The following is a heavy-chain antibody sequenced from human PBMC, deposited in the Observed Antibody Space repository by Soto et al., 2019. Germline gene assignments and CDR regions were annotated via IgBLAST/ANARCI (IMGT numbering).Heavy chain of an antibody. Sequence: SETLSLTCTVSGGSISSYYWSWIRQPPGKGLEWIGYIYYSGSTNYNPSLKSRVTIAVDTSKNQFSLKLSSVTAADTAVYYCARGSNYNYYYYMDVWGKGTTVTVSS. V-gene: IGHV4-59*08. D-gene: IGHD4-4*01. CDR2: IYYSGST. J-gene: IGHJ6*03. CDR1: GGSISSYY. CDR3: ARGSNYNYYYYMDV.